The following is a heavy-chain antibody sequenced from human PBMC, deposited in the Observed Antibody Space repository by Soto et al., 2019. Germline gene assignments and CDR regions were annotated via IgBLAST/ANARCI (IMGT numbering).Heavy chain of an antibody. Sequence: GGSLRLSCAASGFTFSSYAMHWVRQAPGKGLEYVSAISSNGGSTYYANSVKGRFTISRDNSKNTLYLQMGSLRAEDMAVYYCARVGYYYDSSGYPPLVYFHYWGQGTLVTV. D-gene: IGHD3-22*01. CDR2: ISSNGGST. CDR1: GFTFSSYA. CDR3: ARVGYYYDSSGYPPLVYFHY. J-gene: IGHJ4*02. V-gene: IGHV3-64*01.